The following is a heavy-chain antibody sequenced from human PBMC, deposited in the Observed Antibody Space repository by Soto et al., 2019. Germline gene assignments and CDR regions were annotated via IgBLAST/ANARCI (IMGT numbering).Heavy chain of an antibody. J-gene: IGHJ4*01. D-gene: IGHD2-15*01. CDR2: ISYDGRNK. CDR1: GFTFSNYG. Sequence: QVQLVESGGGVVQPGRSLRLSCAASGFTFSNYGLHWVRQAPGKGLEWVAAISYDGRNKNYADSVKGRFTISRDDSTNTLSLQMNSLGVEDTAVYYCAKRADYCNVPGCYGVDYWGHGTLVTVSS. CDR3: AKRADYCNVPGCYGVDY. V-gene: IGHV3-30*18.